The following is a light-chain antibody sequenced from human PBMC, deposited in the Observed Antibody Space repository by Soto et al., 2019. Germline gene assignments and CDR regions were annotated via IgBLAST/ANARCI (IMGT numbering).Light chain of an antibody. CDR2: DAS. V-gene: IGKV3-15*01. CDR1: QSVTSN. CDR3: QQYNNWPPWT. Sequence: EIVLTQSPATLSLSPMERATLSCMASQSVTSNFAWYQQKPGQAPRLLIYDASTRATGIPARFSGSGSGTEFTLTISSLQSEDFAVYYCQQYNNWPPWTFGRGTKVDIK. J-gene: IGKJ1*01.